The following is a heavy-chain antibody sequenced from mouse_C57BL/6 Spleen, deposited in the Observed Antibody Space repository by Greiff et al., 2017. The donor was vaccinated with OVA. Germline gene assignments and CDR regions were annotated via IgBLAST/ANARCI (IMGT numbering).Heavy chain of an antibody. D-gene: IGHD2-4*01. Sequence: QVQLQQPGAELVRPGSSVKLSCKASGYTFTSYWITWVRQRPGQGLEWIGDIYPGSGSTNYNEKFKSKATLTVDTSSSTAYMQLSSLTSEDSAVYYCARGGLRRSLAYWGQGTLVTVSA. CDR3: ARGGLRRSLAY. CDR1: GYTFTSYW. V-gene: IGHV1-55*01. CDR2: IYPGSGST. J-gene: IGHJ3*01.